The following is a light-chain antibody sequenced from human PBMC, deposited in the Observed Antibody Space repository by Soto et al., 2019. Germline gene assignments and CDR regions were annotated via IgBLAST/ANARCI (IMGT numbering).Light chain of an antibody. V-gene: IGKV1-27*01. CDR1: QGISNY. CDR3: QKYNSALYT. Sequence: DIQMTQSPSSLSASVGDRVTITCRASQGISNYLAWYQQKPGKVPKLLIYAASTWESGVPSRFSGSGSGTDFTLTISSLQPEDVASYYCQKYNSALYTFGPGTKVDIK. J-gene: IGKJ3*01. CDR2: AAS.